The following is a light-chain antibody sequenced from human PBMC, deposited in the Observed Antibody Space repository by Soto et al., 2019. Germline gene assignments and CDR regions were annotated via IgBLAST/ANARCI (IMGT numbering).Light chain of an antibody. V-gene: IGKV3-20*01. CDR1: QSVSSSQ. J-gene: IGKJ2*01. CDR3: QQYGTSPHT. Sequence: EIVLTQSPGTLSLSPGESATLSCRASQSVSSSQVAWYQQKHGQAPRLLIYGASSRATGIPDRFSGSGSGTYFTLTSSRLEPEDFAVYYWQQYGTSPHTFGQGTKLEIK. CDR2: GAS.